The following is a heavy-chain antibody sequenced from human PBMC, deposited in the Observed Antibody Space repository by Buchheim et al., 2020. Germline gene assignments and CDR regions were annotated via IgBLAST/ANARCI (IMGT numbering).Heavy chain of an antibody. V-gene: IGHV4-34*01. D-gene: IGHD4-17*01. CDR3: ARWAWRYGDYDTYWYFDL. CDR1: VGSFSGYY. CDR2: INHSGST. Sequence: QVQLQQWGAGLLKPSETLSLTCDVYVGSFSGYYWSWIRQPPGKGLEWIGEINHSGSTNYNPSLKSRVTISVDTSKNQFSLNLSSVTAADTAVYYCARWAWRYGDYDTYWYFDLWDRGTL. J-gene: IGHJ2*01.